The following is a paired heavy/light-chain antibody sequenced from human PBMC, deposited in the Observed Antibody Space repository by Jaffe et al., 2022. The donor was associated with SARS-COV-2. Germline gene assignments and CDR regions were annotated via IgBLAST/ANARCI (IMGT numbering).Heavy chain of an antibody. J-gene: IGHJ4*02. Sequence: EVKLVESGGGLVQPGGSLRLSCAVSGFTFSTYAMSWVRQAPGKAPEWVSVINDSGSSRYYADSVRGRFTVSRDSAKNTLYLQMNSLRAEDTAVYYCAKSFGEWGLGTLVIVSS. CDR1: GFTFSTYA. D-gene: IGHD3-10*01. CDR3: AKSFGE. V-gene: IGHV3-23*04. CDR2: INDSGSSR.
Light chain of an antibody. J-gene: IGKJ1*01. Sequence: EVVMTQSPATLSVSPGDRVTLSCRASQSVGSDLAWYQQKPGQAPKLLIHDASTRATGVPARFSGSGSGTEFTLIISSLQSEDFALYYCQQVKNWPWTFGQGTKVEVK. CDR1: QSVGSD. CDR3: QQVKNWPWT. CDR2: DAS. V-gene: IGKV3-15*01.